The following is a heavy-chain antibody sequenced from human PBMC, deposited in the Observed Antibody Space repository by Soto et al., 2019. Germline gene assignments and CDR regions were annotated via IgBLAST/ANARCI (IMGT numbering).Heavy chain of an antibody. CDR2: IYHSGST. D-gene: IGHD3-3*01. Sequence: SETLSLTCAVSGGSIGNTNWWTWVRQPPGGGLEWSGEIYHSGSTNYNPSLKSRVTISVDKSKNQFSLKLSPVTAADMAVYYCARAETFNLEWIFPGFDPWGQGILVTVSS. J-gene: IGHJ5*02. CDR1: GGSIGNTNW. V-gene: IGHV4-4*02. CDR3: ARAETFNLEWIFPGFDP.